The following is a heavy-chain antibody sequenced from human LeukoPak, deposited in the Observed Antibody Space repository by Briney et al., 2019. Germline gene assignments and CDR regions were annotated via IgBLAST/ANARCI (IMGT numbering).Heavy chain of an antibody. CDR2: INHSGST. Sequence: SETLSLTCAVYGGSFSGYYWSWIRQPPGTGLEWIGEINHSGSTNYNPSLKSRVTISVDTAKNRFSLKLSSVTAAHTAVYYCARGGIAARPYYYYYMDVWGKGTTVTVSS. D-gene: IGHD6-6*01. CDR3: ARGGIAARPYYYYYMDV. V-gene: IGHV4-34*01. J-gene: IGHJ6*03. CDR1: GGSFSGYY.